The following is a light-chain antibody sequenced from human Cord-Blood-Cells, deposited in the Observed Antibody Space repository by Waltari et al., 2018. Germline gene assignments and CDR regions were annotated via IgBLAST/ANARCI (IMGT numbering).Light chain of an antibody. Sequence: QSALTQPPSASGSPGQSVTISCTGTSSDVGGYNYVSWYQQHPGKAPKLMIYEDSKRPSGAPDRFSGSKSGNTASLTVSGLQAEDEADYYCSSYAGSNNVVFGGGTKLTVL. J-gene: IGLJ2*01. CDR2: EDS. CDR1: SSDVGGYNY. V-gene: IGLV2-8*01. CDR3: SSYAGSNNVV.